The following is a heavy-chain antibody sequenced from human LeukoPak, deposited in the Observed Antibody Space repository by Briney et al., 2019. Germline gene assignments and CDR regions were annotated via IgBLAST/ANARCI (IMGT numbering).Heavy chain of an antibody. D-gene: IGHD4-17*01. Sequence: ASVKVSCKASGYTFSSYSISWVRQAPGQGLEWMGWISTYNGNAKYAQKLQGRVSMTTDTSTSTACMELRSLRSDDTAVYYCARECSRDYGDYVDYWGQGTLVTVSS. J-gene: IGHJ4*02. CDR2: ISTYNGNA. V-gene: IGHV1-18*01. CDR1: GYTFSSYS. CDR3: ARECSRDYGDYVDY.